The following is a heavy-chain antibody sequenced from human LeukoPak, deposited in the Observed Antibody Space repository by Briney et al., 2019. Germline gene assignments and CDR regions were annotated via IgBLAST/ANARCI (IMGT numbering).Heavy chain of an antibody. CDR2: INHSGST. CDR1: GGSFSGYY. CDR3: ARHRITIFGPFDY. V-gene: IGHV4-34*01. Sequence: SETLSLTCAVYGGSFSGYYWSWIRQPPGKGLEWIGEINHSGSTNYNPSLKSRVTISVDTSKNQFSLKLSSVTAADTAVYYCARHRITIFGPFDYWGQGTLVTVSS. D-gene: IGHD3-3*01. J-gene: IGHJ4*02.